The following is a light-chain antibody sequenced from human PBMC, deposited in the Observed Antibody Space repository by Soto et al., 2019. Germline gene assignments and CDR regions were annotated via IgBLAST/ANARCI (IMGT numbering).Light chain of an antibody. CDR2: GAS. CDR1: QSVSIN. CDR3: HQYKNWPPWT. J-gene: IGKJ1*01. Sequence: EVVMTQSPATLSVSPGERATLSCRASQSVSINLAWYQQKPGQAPRLLIFGASTRATGIPARFSGSGSETEFTLTISSLQSEDFAVYYCHQYKNWPPWTFGQGTKVAIK. V-gene: IGKV3-15*01.